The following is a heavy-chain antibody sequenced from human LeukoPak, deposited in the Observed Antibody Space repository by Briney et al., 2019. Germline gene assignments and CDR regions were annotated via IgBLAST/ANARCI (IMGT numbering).Heavy chain of an antibody. Sequence: PGGSLRLSCVASGFNFGNYWMSWVRQAPGRGLEWLANIKQDGSETYYVDSVRGRFTISRNNAKNSLYSQINNVRIEDTAVYYCARAFLALWGQGTLVTVSS. CDR3: ARAFLAL. CDR2: IKQDGSET. V-gene: IGHV3-7*04. J-gene: IGHJ4*02. CDR1: GFNFGNYW.